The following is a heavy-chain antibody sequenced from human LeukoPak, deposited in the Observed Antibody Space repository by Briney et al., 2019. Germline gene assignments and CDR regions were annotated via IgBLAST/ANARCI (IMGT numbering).Heavy chain of an antibody. V-gene: IGHV1-46*03. D-gene: IGHD3-10*01. CDR2: INPSVGGT. Sequence: ASVKVSCKAFGYGFTSYYIHWVRQPPGQGLEWVRIINPSVGGTTYARKFQGRVTMTRDTSTSTVYMELSSLRSEDTAVYYCARHGSGRYYPAEGRVDYWGQGTLVTVSS. CDR1: GYGFTSYY. J-gene: IGHJ4*02. CDR3: ARHGSGRYYPAEGRVDY.